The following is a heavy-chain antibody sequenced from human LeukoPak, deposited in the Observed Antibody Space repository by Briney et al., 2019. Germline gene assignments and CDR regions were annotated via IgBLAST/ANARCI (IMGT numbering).Heavy chain of an antibody. D-gene: IGHD3-10*01. CDR3: AKGVDFYASGSLFSPFYV. V-gene: IGHV3-43*01. J-gene: IGHJ3*01. CDR2: ISGNGATT. Sequence: PGRSLRLSCSASGFTFDDYSMHWVRQVPGRGLEWVSLISGNGATTYYADSVKGRFTVFRDNSKNTVDLQMDSLRGDDSALYYCAKGVDFYASGSLFSPFYVWGQGTTVTVSS. CDR1: GFTFDDYS.